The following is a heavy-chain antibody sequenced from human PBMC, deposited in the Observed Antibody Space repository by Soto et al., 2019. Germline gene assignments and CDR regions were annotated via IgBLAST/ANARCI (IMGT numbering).Heavy chain of an antibody. CDR2: IYYSGST. D-gene: IGHD5-12*01. J-gene: IGHJ4*02. CDR1: GGSISSYY. CDR3: ARVILNSGYDLYFDY. V-gene: IGHV4-59*01. Sequence: PSETLSLTCTVSGGSISSYYWSWIRQPPGKGLEWIGYIYYSGSTNYNPSLKSRVTISVDTSKNQFSLKLSSVTAADTAVYYCARVILNSGYDLYFDYWGQGALVTVSS.